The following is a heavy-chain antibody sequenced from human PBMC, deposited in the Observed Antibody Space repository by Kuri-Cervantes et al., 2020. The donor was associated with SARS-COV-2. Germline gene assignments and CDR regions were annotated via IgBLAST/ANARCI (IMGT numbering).Heavy chain of an antibody. V-gene: IGHV4-34*01. CDR1: GGSFSGYY. D-gene: IGHD6-13*01. CDR3: AYSIAATSRWFGP. J-gene: IGHJ5*02. Sequence: GSLRLSCAVYGGSFSGYYWSWIRQPPGKGLEWIGEINHSGSTNYNPSLKSRVTISVDTSKNQFSLKVRSVTAADTAVHYCAYSIAATSRWFGPWGQGTLVTVSS. CDR2: INHSGST.